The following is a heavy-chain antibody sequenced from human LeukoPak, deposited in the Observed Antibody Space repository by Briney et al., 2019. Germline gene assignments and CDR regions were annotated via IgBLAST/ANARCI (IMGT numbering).Heavy chain of an antibody. V-gene: IGHV3-7*01. CDR1: GFTFSSYY. J-gene: IGHJ6*03. CDR2: IKVDGSQK. D-gene: IGHD2-2*01. Sequence: GGSLRLSCAASGFTFSSYYMSWVRQAPGKGLEWVATIKVDGSQKHYVDSVRGRFTISRDNAKNSLYLQMNSLRAEDTAVYYCARDSRYCSSTSCYLTNFYYYYYYMDVWGKGTTVTISS. CDR3: ARDSRYCSSTSCYLTNFYYYYYYMDV.